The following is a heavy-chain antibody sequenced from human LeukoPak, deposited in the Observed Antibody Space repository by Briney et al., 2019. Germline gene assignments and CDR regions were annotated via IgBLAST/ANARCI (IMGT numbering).Heavy chain of an antibody. D-gene: IGHD1-7*01. J-gene: IGHJ4*02. Sequence: GRSLRLSCAASGFTFSSYAMHWVRQAPGKGLEWVAVMYYDGTKNFYADSVKGRFTISRDNSKNTLYLQMNSLRAEDTAVYYCAKDRVQNYGGGTNFDCWGQGTLVTVSS. CDR2: MYYDGTKN. V-gene: IGHV3-33*03. CDR3: AKDRVQNYGGGTNFDC. CDR1: GFTFSSYA.